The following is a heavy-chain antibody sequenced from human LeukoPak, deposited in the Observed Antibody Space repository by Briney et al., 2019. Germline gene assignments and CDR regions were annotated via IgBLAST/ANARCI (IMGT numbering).Heavy chain of an antibody. D-gene: IGHD3-22*01. J-gene: IGHJ5*02. CDR3: ARDRDYYDSSGYYPAPKGP. Sequence: PGGSLRLSCAASGFTFSSYGMHWVRQAPGKGLEWGAVIRYDGSNKYYADSVKGRFTISRDNSKNTLYLQMNSLRAEDTAVYYCARDRDYYDSSGYYPAPKGPWGQGTLVTVSS. CDR2: IRYDGSNK. V-gene: IGHV3-33*01. CDR1: GFTFSSYG.